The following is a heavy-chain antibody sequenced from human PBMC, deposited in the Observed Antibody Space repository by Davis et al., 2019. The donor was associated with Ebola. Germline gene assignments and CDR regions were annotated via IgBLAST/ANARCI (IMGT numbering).Heavy chain of an antibody. CDR3: AKDQSDYIWGSYPGDF. V-gene: IGHV3-23*01. J-gene: IGHJ4*02. CDR1: GFIFNRYP. CDR2: ISGSGDNT. Sequence: GGSLRLSCAASGFIFNRYPMHWVRQAPGKGLEWVSGISGSGDNTYYADSVKGRFTISRDNSKNTVYLQMNPLRAEDTAIYYCAKDQSDYIWGSYPGDFWGQGTLVTVSS. D-gene: IGHD3-16*01.